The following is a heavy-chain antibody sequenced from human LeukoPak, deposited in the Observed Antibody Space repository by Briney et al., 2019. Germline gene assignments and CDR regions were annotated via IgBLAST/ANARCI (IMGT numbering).Heavy chain of an antibody. D-gene: IGHD3-3*01. CDR2: ISAYNGNT. Sequence: ASVKVSCKASGYTFTSYGISWVRQAPGQGLEWMGWISAYNGNTNYAQKLQGRVTMTTDTSTSTAYMELSRLRSDDTAVYYCARGLDDFWSGYYSEAPGGWGRGTLVTVSS. V-gene: IGHV1-18*01. CDR1: GYTFTSYG. CDR3: ARGLDDFWSGYYSEAPGG. J-gene: IGHJ4*02.